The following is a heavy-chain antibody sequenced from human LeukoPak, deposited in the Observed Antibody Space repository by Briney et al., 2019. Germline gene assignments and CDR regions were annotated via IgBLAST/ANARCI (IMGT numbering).Heavy chain of an antibody. CDR1: GGTFSSYA. CDR2: IIPILGIA. D-gene: IGHD3-22*01. J-gene: IGHJ3*02. CDR3: ASAPEETYYYDSSGYLDAFDI. V-gene: IGHV1-69*04. Sequence: GASVKVSCKASGGTFSSYAISWVRQAPGQGLEWMGRIIPILGIANYAQKFQGRVTITADKSTSTAYMELSSLRSEDTAVYYCASAPEETYYYDSSGYLDAFDIWGQGTMVTVSS.